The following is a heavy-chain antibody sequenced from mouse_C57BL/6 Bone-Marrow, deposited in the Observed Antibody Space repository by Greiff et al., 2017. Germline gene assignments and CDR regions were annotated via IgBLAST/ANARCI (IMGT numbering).Heavy chain of an antibody. V-gene: IGHV1-64*01. J-gene: IGHJ4*01. CDR1: GYTFTSYW. CDR3: ARLRGNYAMDY. D-gene: IGHD2-14*01. CDR2: IHPNSGST. Sequence: QVQLQPGAELVKPGASVKLSCEASGYTFTSYWMHWVKQRPGQGLEWIGMIHPNSGSTNYNEKFKSKATLTVDKSSSTAYMQLSSLTSEDSAVYYCARLRGNYAMDYWGQGTSVTVSS.